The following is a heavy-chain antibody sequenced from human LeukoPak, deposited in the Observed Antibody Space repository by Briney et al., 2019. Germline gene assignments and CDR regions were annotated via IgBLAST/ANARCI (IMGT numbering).Heavy chain of an antibody. J-gene: IGHJ4*02. V-gene: IGHV3-23*01. CDR2: ITDSGGDT. D-gene: IGHD5-12*01. CDR3: AREVAALHSGYDYASFDY. CDR1: EFTFNNYA. Sequence: PGGSLRLSCAASEFTFNNYAMSWVRQAPGKGLEWVSAITDSGGDTYHADSVKGRFTISRDNSKNTLYLQMNSLRAEDTAVYYCAREVAALHSGYDYASFDYWGQGTLVTVSS.